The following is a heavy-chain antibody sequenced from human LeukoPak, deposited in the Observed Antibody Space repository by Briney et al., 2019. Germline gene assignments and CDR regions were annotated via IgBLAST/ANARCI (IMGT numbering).Heavy chain of an antibody. CDR2: INPNSGGT. D-gene: IGHD3-10*01. Sequence: ASVKVSCKTSGGTFNNSAISWVRQAPGQGLEWMGWINPNSGGTNYAQKFQGRVTMTRDTSISTAYMELSRLRSDDTAVYYCARFGTYYYGSGAVGYFDYWGQGTLVTVSS. CDR3: ARFGTYYYGSGAVGYFDY. J-gene: IGHJ4*02. CDR1: GGTFNNSA. V-gene: IGHV1-2*02.